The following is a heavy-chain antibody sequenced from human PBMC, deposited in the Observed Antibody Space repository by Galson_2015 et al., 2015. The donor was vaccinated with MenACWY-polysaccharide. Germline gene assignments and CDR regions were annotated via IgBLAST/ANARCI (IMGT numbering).Heavy chain of an antibody. CDR2: IYSGGST. V-gene: IGHV3-66*02. Sequence: GLEWVSVIYSGGSTYYADSVKGRFTISRDNSKNTLYLQMNSLRAEDTAVYYCARGVWAYYFDYWGQGTLVTVSS. J-gene: IGHJ4*02. CDR3: ARGVWAYYFDY. D-gene: IGHD7-27*01.